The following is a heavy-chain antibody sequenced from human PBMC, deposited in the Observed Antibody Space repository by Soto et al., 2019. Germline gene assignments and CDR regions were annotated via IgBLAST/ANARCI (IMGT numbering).Heavy chain of an antibody. V-gene: IGHV1-46*01. CDR2: INPSGGST. CDR3: ARVRTGYCSSTSCYGMDV. D-gene: IGHD2-2*01. J-gene: IGHJ6*02. CDR1: GYTFTSYY. Sequence: ASVKVSCKASGYTFTSYYMHWVRQAPGQGLEWMGIINPSGGSTSYAQKFQGRVTMTRDTSTSTVYMELSSLRSEDTAVCYCARVRTGYCSSTSCYGMDVWGQGTTVTVSS.